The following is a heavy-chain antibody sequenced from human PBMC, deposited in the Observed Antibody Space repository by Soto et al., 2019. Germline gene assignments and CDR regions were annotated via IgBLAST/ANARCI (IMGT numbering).Heavy chain of an antibody. D-gene: IGHD6-6*01. CDR1: GFTFSNSA. CDR2: ITVTGGST. CDR3: AKVRSIAATILEY. J-gene: IGHJ4*02. V-gene: IGHV3-23*01. Sequence: EVQLLESGGGLVQPGGSLRLSCAASGFTFSNSAMTWVRQAPGKGLDWVSSITVTGGSTYYADSVKGRFTISRDNSKNMLYVQMNSLRAEDTAVYYCAKVRSIAATILEYWGQGTLVTVSS.